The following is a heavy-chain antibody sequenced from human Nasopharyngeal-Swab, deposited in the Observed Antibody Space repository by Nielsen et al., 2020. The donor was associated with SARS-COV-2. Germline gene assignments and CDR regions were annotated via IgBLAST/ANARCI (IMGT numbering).Heavy chain of an antibody. CDR3: ARHSSLLMDV. CDR2: INPSGGST. D-gene: IGHD3-22*01. Sequence: ASVKVSCKASGYTFTTSYMHWVRQAPGQGLEWMGIINPSGGSTNYAQKFQGRVTTTRDMSTSTVYMELSSLRSEDSAVYYCARHSSLLMDVWGKGTTVTVSS. CDR1: GYTFTTSY. V-gene: IGHV1-46*01. J-gene: IGHJ6*03.